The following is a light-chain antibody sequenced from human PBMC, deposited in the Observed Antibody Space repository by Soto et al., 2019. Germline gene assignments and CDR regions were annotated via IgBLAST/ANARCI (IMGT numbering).Light chain of an antibody. CDR3: QQYSSWGT. J-gene: IGKJ1*01. V-gene: IGKV1-5*03. Sequence: DIQMTQSPSTLTASVGDRVTITCRASQSISTWLAWYQQKPGKAPKLLIYKASSLESGVPSRFTGSGSGTEFTLTISSLQPDDFATYYCQQYSSWGTFGQGTKVEVE. CDR2: KAS. CDR1: QSISTW.